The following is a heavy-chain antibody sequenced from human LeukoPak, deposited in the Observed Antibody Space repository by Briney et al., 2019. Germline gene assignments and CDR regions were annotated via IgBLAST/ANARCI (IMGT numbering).Heavy chain of an antibody. Sequence: AGGSLRLSCAASGFTFSSYWMHWVRQAPGKGLVWVSRISSDGSRTTYADTVKGRFTVSRDNAKDTLYLQMNSLTVEDTAMYYCVRGTGYLLFDSWGQGTLVTVSS. V-gene: IGHV3-74*01. J-gene: IGHJ4*02. CDR2: ISSDGSRT. CDR3: VRGTGYLLFDS. D-gene: IGHD6-25*01. CDR1: GFTFSSYW.